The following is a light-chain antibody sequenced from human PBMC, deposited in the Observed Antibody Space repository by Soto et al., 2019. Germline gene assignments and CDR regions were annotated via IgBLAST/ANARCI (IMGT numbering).Light chain of an antibody. CDR2: AAP. CDR3: QQSYSTLWT. CDR1: QSISSY. Sequence: DIQMTPSPSSLSASVGDRVIITCRASQSISSYLNWYQQKPGKAPKLLIYAAPSLQSGVPSRFSGSGSGTDFTLTISSLQPEDFATYYCQQSYSTLWTFGQGTKVDIK. J-gene: IGKJ1*01. V-gene: IGKV1-39*01.